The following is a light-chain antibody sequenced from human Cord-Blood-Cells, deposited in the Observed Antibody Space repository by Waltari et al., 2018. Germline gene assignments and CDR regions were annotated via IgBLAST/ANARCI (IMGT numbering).Light chain of an antibody. CDR2: SNN. J-gene: IGLJ3*02. CDR3: AAWDDSLNGPV. Sequence: QSVLTQPPSAPGTPGQRVTISCSGSSSNIGSNTVNWYQQLRGTAPKLPIESNNQRPSGVPDRFSCSKFGTRDSLAISGRQSEDEADYYSAAWDDSLNGPVFGGGTKLTVL. V-gene: IGLV1-44*01. CDR1: SSNIGSNT.